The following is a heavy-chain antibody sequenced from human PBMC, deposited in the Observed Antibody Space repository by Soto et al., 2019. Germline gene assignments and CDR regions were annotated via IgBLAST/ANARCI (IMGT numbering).Heavy chain of an antibody. V-gene: IGHV4-59*01. D-gene: IGHD6-19*01. CDR3: ARSVAVPGAHIDY. CDR2: VYYTGST. Sequence: SETLSLTCSVSGGSISGSYWSWIRQSPGKGLEWLGYVYYTGSTNYSPSLRSRVSISVDTSKNEFSLRLSSVTAADTAVYFCARSVAVPGAHIDYWGQGTQVTISS. J-gene: IGHJ4*02. CDR1: GGSISGSY.